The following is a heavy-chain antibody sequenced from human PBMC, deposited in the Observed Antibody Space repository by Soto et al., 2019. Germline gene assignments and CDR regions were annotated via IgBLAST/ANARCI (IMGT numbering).Heavy chain of an antibody. Sequence: LSLTCTVSGGSISGHSWIWIRQPAGKGLEWIGHIYPSGSTSYNPSLRSRVTMSLDTSSNQIFLNLTSVTAADTAVFYCVRGRSYSVYDFWGPGTLVTVSS. V-gene: IGHV4-4*07. CDR3: VRGRSYSVYDF. CDR2: IYPSGST. J-gene: IGHJ4*02. D-gene: IGHD5-12*01. CDR1: GGSISGHS.